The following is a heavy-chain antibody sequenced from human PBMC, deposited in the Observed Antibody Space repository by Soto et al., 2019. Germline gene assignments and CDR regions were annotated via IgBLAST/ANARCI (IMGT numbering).Heavy chain of an antibody. J-gene: IGHJ4*02. Sequence: GGSLRLSCAASGFTYSSYAMHWVRQAPGKGLEWVAVISYDGSNKYYADSVKGRFTISRDNSKNTLYLQMNSLRAEDTAVYYCARDGQKDIAAVFDYWGQGTLVTVS. D-gene: IGHD6-13*01. V-gene: IGHV3-30-3*01. CDR1: GFTYSSYA. CDR2: ISYDGSNK. CDR3: ARDGQKDIAAVFDY.